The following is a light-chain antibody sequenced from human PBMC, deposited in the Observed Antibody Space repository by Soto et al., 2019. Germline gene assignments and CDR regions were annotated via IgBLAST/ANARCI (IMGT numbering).Light chain of an antibody. CDR1: SSDVGGYNL. J-gene: IGLJ1*01. CDR2: EVT. CDR3: CSFAGASILYV. V-gene: IGLV2-23*02. Sequence: QSAPTQPASVSGSPGQSITISCTGTSSDVGGYNLVSWYQQYPGKAPKLIIYEVTKRPSGVSSRFSASKSGNTGSRAISGLQAEDEGDYCCCSFAGASILYVFGTGTKVTVL.